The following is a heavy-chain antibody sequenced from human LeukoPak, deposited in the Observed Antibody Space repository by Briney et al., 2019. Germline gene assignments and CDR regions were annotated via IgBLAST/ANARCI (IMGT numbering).Heavy chain of an antibody. V-gene: IGHV1-18*04. D-gene: IGHD1-26*01. Sequence: ASVKVSCKASGYTFTSYYMHWVRQAPGQGLEWMGWISAYNGNTNYAQKLQGRVTMTTDTSTSTAYMELSSLRSEDTAVYYCARAPYSGSYPFDYWGQGTLVTVSS. J-gene: IGHJ4*02. CDR3: ARAPYSGSYPFDY. CDR2: ISAYNGNT. CDR1: GYTFTSYY.